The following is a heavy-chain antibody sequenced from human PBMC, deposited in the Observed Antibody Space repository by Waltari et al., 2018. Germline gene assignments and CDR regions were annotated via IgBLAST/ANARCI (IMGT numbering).Heavy chain of an antibody. CDR3: AGGQSAAAGTPFDY. V-gene: IGHV1-69*10. CDR1: GGTFSSYA. J-gene: IGHJ4*02. Sequence: QVQLVQSGAEVKKPGSSVKVSCKASGGTFSSYAISWVRQAPGQGLEWMGGIIPILGIANYAQNFQGRVTSTAEKSTSTAYRELSSLRSEDTAVYYCAGGQSAAAGTPFDYWGQGTLVTVSS. CDR2: IIPILGIA. D-gene: IGHD6-13*01.